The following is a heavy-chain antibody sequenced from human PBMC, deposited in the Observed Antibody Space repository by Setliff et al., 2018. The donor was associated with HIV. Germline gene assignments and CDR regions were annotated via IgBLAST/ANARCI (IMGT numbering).Heavy chain of an antibody. CDR1: GGSFSGYY. V-gene: IGHV4-34*01. Sequence: SETLSLTCAVYGGSFSGYYWSWIRQPPGKGLEWIGEINHSGSTNYNPSLKSRVTISVDTSKDQFSLKLSSVTAADTAVYYCARGLGQQLGRFWYFDLWGRGTLVTSPQ. CDR3: ARGLGQQLGRFWYFDL. J-gene: IGHJ2*01. D-gene: IGHD6-13*01. CDR2: INHSGST.